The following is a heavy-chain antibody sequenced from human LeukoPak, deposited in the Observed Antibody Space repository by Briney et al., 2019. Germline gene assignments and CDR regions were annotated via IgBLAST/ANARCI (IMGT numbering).Heavy chain of an antibody. CDR3: ATSEYSSGWYFFDY. CDR1: GFTFSSYA. Sequence: PGGSLRLSCAASGFTFSSYAMSWVRQAPGKGLEWVSAISGSGGSTYYADSVKDRFTISRDNSKNTLYLQMNSLRAEDTAVYYCATSEYSSGWYFFDYWGQGTLVTVSS. J-gene: IGHJ4*02. V-gene: IGHV3-23*01. D-gene: IGHD6-19*01. CDR2: ISGSGGST.